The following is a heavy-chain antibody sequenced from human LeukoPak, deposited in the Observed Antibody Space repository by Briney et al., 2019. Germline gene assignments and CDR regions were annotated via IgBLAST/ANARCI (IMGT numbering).Heavy chain of an antibody. CDR3: ARHLFINSGNHFDY. CDR1: GFTFSSYA. CDR2: ISYDGSNK. Sequence: GRSLRLSCAASGFTFSSYAMHWVRQAPGKGLEWVAVISYDGSNKYYADSVKGRFTISRDNSKNTLYLQMNSLRAEDTAVYYCARHLFINSGNHFDYWGQGTLVTVSS. D-gene: IGHD1-26*01. J-gene: IGHJ4*02. V-gene: IGHV3-30-3*01.